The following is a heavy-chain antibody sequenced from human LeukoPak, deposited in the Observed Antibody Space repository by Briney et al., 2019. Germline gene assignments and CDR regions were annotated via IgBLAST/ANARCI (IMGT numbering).Heavy chain of an antibody. D-gene: IGHD6-19*01. J-gene: IGHJ4*02. CDR3: AKELYSSGWYPDY. CDR1: GFTFSSYA. Sequence: PGGSLRLSWAASGFTFSSYAMSGVRRAPGKGLEWVSAISGSGGSTYYADSVKGRFTISRDNSKNTLYLQMNSLRAEDTAVYYCAKELYSSGWYPDYWGQGTLVTVSS. CDR2: ISGSGGST. V-gene: IGHV3-23*01.